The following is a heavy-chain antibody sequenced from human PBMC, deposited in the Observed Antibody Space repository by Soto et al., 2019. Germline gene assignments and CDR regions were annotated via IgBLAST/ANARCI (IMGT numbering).Heavy chain of an antibody. D-gene: IGHD1-26*01. CDR3: ARRHGARSNVFRSDFPLDF. CDR1: GYAFTAYY. V-gene: IGHV1-2*02. CDR2: INPQNGDT. Sequence: ASVKVSCKASGYAFTAYYIHWVRQAPGQGLEWMGWINPQNGDTNYTQIFEARVTLTTDTATNTASMDLAGLTSADSAVYYCARRHGARSNVFRSDFPLDFWGEGTLVTVSS. J-gene: IGHJ4*02.